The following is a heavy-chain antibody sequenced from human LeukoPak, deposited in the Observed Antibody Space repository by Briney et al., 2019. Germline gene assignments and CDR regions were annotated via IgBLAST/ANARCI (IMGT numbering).Heavy chain of an antibody. D-gene: IGHD5-12*01. V-gene: IGHV1-18*04. J-gene: IGHJ6*04. CDR3: ARNSGYDSYYYYYGMDV. CDR1: GYTFTSYH. Sequence: ASVKVSCMASGYTFTSYHISWVRQAPGHGLEWMGLISVYNGNTIYAQKLQGRVTMTTDTSTSTAYMELRSLRSDDTAVYCCARNSGYDSYYYYYGMDVWGKGTTVTVSS. CDR2: ISVYNGNT.